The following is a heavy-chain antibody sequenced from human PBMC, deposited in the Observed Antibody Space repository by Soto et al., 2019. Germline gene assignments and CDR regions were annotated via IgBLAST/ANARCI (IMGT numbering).Heavy chain of an antibody. V-gene: IGHV3-74*01. D-gene: IGHD3-22*01. CDR2: INSDGSST. CDR1: GFTFSSYW. Sequence: HPGGSLRLSCAASGFTFSSYWMHWVRQAPGKGLVWVSRINSDGSSTSYADSVKGRFTISRDNAKNTLYLQMNSLRAEDTAVYYCAREDNTYYYDSRSAFDIWGQGTMVTVSS. CDR3: AREDNTYYYDSRSAFDI. J-gene: IGHJ3*02.